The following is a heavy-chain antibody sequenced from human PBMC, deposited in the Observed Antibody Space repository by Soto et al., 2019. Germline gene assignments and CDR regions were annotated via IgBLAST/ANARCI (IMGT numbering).Heavy chain of an antibody. V-gene: IGHV3-48*02. CDR2: ISSSSSTI. J-gene: IGHJ5*02. D-gene: IGHD3-3*01. Sequence: ESGGGLVQPGGSLRLSCAASGFTVSSNSMNWVRQAPGKGLEWISYISSSSSTIYADSVKGRFTISRDNAKNSLYLQMNSLRDEDTAVYYCARVIWSGHLTSDLWGQGTLVTVSS. CDR1: GFTVSSNS. CDR3: ARVIWSGHLTSDL.